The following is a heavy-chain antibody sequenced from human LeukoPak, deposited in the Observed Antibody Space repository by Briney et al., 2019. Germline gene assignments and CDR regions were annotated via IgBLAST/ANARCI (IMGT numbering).Heavy chain of an antibody. CDR2: IYYSGST. V-gene: IGHV4-59*08. Sequence: SETLSLTCTVSGGSISSYYWSWIRQPPGKGLVWIGYIYYSGSTNYNPSLKSRVTISVDTSKNQFSLKLRSVTAADTAVYYCARSRRYTSSWFDYWGQGTLVTVSS. CDR1: GGSISSYY. J-gene: IGHJ4*02. D-gene: IGHD6-13*01. CDR3: ARSRRYTSSWFDY.